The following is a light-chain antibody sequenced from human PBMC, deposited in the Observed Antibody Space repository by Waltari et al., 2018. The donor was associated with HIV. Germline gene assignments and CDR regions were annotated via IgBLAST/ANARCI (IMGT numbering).Light chain of an antibody. CDR3: CSYAASYIYV. CDR1: SSDVGRYDY. CDR2: DVT. V-gene: IGLV2-11*01. Sequence: QSALTQPRSVSGSPGQPVTISCAGSSSDVGRYDYVSWYQQLPGNAPKVIIYDVTKRPSGVPDRFSGSKSGNTAFLTISGLQAEDEADYYCCSYAASYIYVFGVGTKVTVL. J-gene: IGLJ1*01.